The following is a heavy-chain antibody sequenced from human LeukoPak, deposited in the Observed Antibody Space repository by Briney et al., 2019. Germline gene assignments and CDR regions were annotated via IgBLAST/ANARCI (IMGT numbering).Heavy chain of an antibody. CDR3: ARVAPGLMGATIDY. V-gene: IGHV4-34*01. D-gene: IGHD1-26*01. Sequence: SETLPLTCAVSGGSFSGYYWSWIRQPPGKGLEWIGEINHSGSTNYNPSLKSRVTISVDTSKNQFSLKLSSVTAADTAVYYCARVAPGLMGATIDYWGQGTLVTVSS. J-gene: IGHJ4*02. CDR2: INHSGST. CDR1: GGSFSGYY.